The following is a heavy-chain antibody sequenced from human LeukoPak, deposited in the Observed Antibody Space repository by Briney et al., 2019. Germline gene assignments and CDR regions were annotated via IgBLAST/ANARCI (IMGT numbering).Heavy chain of an antibody. CDR2: IYYSGST. Sequence: SQTLSLTCTVSGGSISSGGYYWSWIRQHPGKGLEWIGYIYYSGSTYYNPSLKSRVTISVDTSKNQFSLKLSSVTAADTAVYYCARGWPPYYYGMDVLGQGTTVTVSS. D-gene: IGHD5-24*01. CDR1: GGSISSGGYY. J-gene: IGHJ6*02. CDR3: ARGWPPYYYGMDV. V-gene: IGHV4-31*03.